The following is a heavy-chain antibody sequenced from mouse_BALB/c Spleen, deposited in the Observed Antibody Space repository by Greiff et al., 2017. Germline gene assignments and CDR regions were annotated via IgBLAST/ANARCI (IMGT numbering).Heavy chain of an antibody. Sequence: VQLQQSGAELVRPGTSVKVSCKASGYAFTNYLIEWVKQRPGQGLEWIGVINPGSGGTNYNEKFKGKATLTADKSSSTAYMQLSSLTSDDSAVYFCAKNWGAMDYWGQGTSVTVSS. CDR3: AKNWGAMDY. V-gene: IGHV1-54*01. D-gene: IGHD4-1*01. CDR2: INPGSGGT. CDR1: GYAFTNYL. J-gene: IGHJ4*01.